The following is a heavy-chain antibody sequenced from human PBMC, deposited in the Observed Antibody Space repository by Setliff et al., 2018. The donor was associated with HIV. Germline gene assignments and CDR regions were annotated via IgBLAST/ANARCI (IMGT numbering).Heavy chain of an antibody. J-gene: IGHJ6*02. V-gene: IGHV4-39*01. Sequence: SETLSLTCTVSGGSISSSHYYWDWIRQPPGKGLEWIGSIYYSGTTYYNPSLKSRVTISVDTSKNQFSLKLYSVTAADTAVYYCARGGAGYPAKGRAMDVWGQGTTVTVSS. CDR3: ARGGAGYPAKGRAMDV. CDR2: IYYSGTT. CDR1: GGSISSSHYY. D-gene: IGHD3-16*01.